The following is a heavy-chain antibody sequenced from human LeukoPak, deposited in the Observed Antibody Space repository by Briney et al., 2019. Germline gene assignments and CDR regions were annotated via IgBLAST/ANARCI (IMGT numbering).Heavy chain of an antibody. Sequence: GGSLKLSCAASALAFSSYNMNWVRQAPGKGLEWVSSISGSSSHTYYADSVKGRFTISRDNAKNSVYLQMDSLRAEDTAVYYCARDDRNGYPDYWGQGTLVTVSS. CDR3: ARDDRNGYPDY. D-gene: IGHD5-24*01. CDR1: ALAFSSYN. CDR2: ISGSSSHT. J-gene: IGHJ4*02. V-gene: IGHV3-21*01.